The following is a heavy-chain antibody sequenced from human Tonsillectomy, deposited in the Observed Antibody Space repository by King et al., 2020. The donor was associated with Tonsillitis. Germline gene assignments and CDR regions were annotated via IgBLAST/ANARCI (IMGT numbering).Heavy chain of an antibody. Sequence: VQLVESGGGLVQPGGSLRLSCAAFGFTVSSNYMSWVRQAPGKGLEWVSVIYSGGSTYYADSVKGRLTISRDNSKNTLYLQMNSLRTEDTAVYYCARDRRGSDEGWYFDLWGRGTLVTVSS. J-gene: IGHJ2*01. CDR2: IYSGGST. CDR1: GFTVSSNY. CDR3: ARDRRGSDEGWYFDL. D-gene: IGHD6-19*01. V-gene: IGHV3-66*01.